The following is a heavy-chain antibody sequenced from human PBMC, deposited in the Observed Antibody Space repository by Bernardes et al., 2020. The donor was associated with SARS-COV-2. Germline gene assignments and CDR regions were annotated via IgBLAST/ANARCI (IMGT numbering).Heavy chain of an antibody. Sequence: GGSLRLSCAASGFTFSSYGMSWVRQAPGTGLEWVSAISNDGSIPKYTDSVKGRFTISRDTSKNTLYLRMNSLRAEDTAVYYCARRAEKISGYVHRYFDYWGQGTLVTVSS. J-gene: IGHJ4*02. D-gene: IGHD3-22*01. CDR2: ISNDGSIP. CDR3: ARRAEKISGYVHRYFDY. CDR1: GFTFSSYG. V-gene: IGHV3-23*01.